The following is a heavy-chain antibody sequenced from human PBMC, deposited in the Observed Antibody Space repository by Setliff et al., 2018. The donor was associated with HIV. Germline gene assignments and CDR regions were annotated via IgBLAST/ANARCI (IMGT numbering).Heavy chain of an antibody. J-gene: IGHJ5*02. CDR1: GGSVSGHY. CDR3: SNWNTTIDEDA. CDR2: ITPSGAT. D-gene: IGHD5-18*01. V-gene: IGHV4-34*01. Sequence: SETLSLTCAVYGGSVSGHYWGWFRQPPGKGLEWIGEITPSGATNYLPSLKSRVTMSLDTSKDQFSLKMTSVTAADTALYYCSNWNTTIDEDAWGQGTLVTVSS.